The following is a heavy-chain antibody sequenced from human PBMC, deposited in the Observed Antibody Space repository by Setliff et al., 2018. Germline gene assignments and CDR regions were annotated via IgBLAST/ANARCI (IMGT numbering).Heavy chain of an antibody. CDR3: ARFGGSCSSFSCYASDL. Sequence: GASVKVSCKASGYTFTNYGFTWVRQAPGQGLEWMGMIITNTGKTSYPKKFQGRVTMTTDTYTGTGYMELRSPTSDDTAVYFCARFGGSCSSFSCYASDLWGQGTMVTVSS. CDR1: GYTFTNYG. D-gene: IGHD2-2*01. J-gene: IGHJ3*01. CDR2: IITNTGKT. V-gene: IGHV1-18*01.